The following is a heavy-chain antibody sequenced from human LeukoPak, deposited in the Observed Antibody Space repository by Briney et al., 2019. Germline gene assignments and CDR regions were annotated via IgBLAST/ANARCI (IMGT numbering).Heavy chain of an antibody. CDR2: IYHSGST. Sequence: SETLSLTCTVSGGSISTYYWNWIRQPPGKGLEWIGYIYHSGSTNYNPSLQSRVTISVDTSKNQFSLNLNSVTAADTAVYYSARGGAARLHFQNWGQGTLVTVSS. D-gene: IGHD6-6*01. J-gene: IGHJ1*01. CDR3: ARGGAARLHFQN. CDR1: GGSISTYY. V-gene: IGHV4-59*01.